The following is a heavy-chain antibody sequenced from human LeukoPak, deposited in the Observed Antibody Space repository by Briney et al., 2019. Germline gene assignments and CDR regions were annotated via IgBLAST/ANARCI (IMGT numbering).Heavy chain of an antibody. D-gene: IGHD3-3*01. CDR3: ARGGITIFGVVSYMDV. CDR1: GFNFSDYS. Sequence: PGGSLRLSCAASGFNFSDYSMTWVRQAPGKGLEWVSGINWNGGSTGYADSVKGRFTISRDNAKNSLYLQMNSLRAEDTALYYCARGGITIFGVVSYMDVWGKGTTVTVSS. CDR2: INWNGGST. J-gene: IGHJ6*03. V-gene: IGHV3-20*04.